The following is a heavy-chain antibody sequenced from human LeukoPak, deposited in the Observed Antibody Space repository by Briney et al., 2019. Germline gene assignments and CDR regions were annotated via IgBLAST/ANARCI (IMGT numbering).Heavy chain of an antibody. V-gene: IGHV3-23*01. CDR2: ISGSGGST. CDR3: ASDNTVVPAATHASDY. CDR1: GFTFSSYA. D-gene: IGHD2-2*01. J-gene: IGHJ4*02. Sequence: PGGSLRLSCAASGFTFSSYAMSWVRQAPGKGLEWVSAISGSGGSTYYADSVKGRFTISRDNSKNTLYLQMNSLRAEDTAVYYCASDNTVVPAATHASDYWGQGTLVTVSS.